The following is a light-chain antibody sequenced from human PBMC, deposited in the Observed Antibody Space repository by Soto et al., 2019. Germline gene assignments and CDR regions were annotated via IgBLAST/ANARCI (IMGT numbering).Light chain of an antibody. J-gene: IGKJ1*01. Sequence: EVALTQSPCTLSLSPGERGTLSCRASQSVGSSYLAWYQQKPGQAPRVLIYGTSSRATGIPDRFSGSGSGTDFTLTISRLEPEDFAVYYCQQYTTSSWTFGQGTKVDIK. CDR2: GTS. CDR3: QQYTTSSWT. V-gene: IGKV3-20*01. CDR1: QSVGSSY.